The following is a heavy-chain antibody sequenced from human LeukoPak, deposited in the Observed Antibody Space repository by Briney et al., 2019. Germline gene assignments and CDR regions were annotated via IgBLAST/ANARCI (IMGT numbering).Heavy chain of an antibody. V-gene: IGHV4-59*08. J-gene: IGHJ5*02. CDR2: IYYSGST. CDR3: ARHVGYGNNWFDP. D-gene: IGHD5-18*01. Sequence: PSETLSLTCTVSGGSMSSYYWSWIRQPPGKGLEWIGYIYYSGSTNYNPSLKSRVTISVDTSKNQFSLKLRSLTAADTAVYYCARHVGYGNNWFDPWGQGTLVTVSS. CDR1: GGSMSSYY.